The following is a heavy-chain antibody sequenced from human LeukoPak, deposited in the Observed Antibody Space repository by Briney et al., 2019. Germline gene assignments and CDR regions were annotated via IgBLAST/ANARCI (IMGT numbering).Heavy chain of an antibody. D-gene: IGHD3-3*01. Sequence: GGSLRLSCAASGFTFSSYAMSWVRQAPGKGLEWVSAISGSGGSTYYADSVKGRFTISRDNSKNTLYLQMNCLRAEDTAVYYCAKEGVTNVAGYYYYGMDVWGQGTTVTVSS. CDR1: GFTFSSYA. V-gene: IGHV3-23*01. CDR3: AKEGVTNVAGYYYYGMDV. CDR2: ISGSGGST. J-gene: IGHJ6*02.